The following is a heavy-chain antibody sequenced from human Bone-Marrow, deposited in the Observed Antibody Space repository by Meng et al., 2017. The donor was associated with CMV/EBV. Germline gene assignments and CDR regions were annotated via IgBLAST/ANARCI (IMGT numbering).Heavy chain of an antibody. J-gene: IGHJ6*02. CDR1: GGTFSSYA. CDR2: IIPILGIA. D-gene: IGHD3-3*01. CDR3: ARLKRITIFGVVTHYYYYGMDV. V-gene: IGHV1-69*10. Sequence: SVKVSCKASGGTFSSYAISWVRQAPGQGLEWMGGIIPILGIANYAQKFQGRVTITADKSTSTAYMELSSLRSEDAAVYYGARLKRITIFGVVTHYYYYGMDVWGQGTTVTVSS.